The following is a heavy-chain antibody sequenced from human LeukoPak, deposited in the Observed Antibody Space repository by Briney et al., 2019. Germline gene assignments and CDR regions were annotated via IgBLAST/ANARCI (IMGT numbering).Heavy chain of an antibody. CDR2: IYSTGNT. J-gene: IGHJ4*02. CDR1: GGSISSGDRY. D-gene: IGHD5-18*01. V-gene: IGHV4-30-4*01. Sequence: SQTLSLTCTVSGGSISSGDRYWSWIRQSPGKGLEWIGYIYSTGNTYYNPSLKSRVIISVDTSKNQFSLELNTVTAADTAVYYCARDSYSYGYGGFDYWGQGILVTVSS. CDR3: ARDSYSYGYGGFDY.